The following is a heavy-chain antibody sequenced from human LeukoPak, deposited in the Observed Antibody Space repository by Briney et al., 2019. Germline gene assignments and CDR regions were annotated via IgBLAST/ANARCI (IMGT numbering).Heavy chain of an antibody. D-gene: IGHD3-22*01. V-gene: IGHV4-38-2*02. J-gene: IGHJ4*02. CDR1: GYSISSGYY. CDR3: ARDPPKYYYNSSGYDHYFDY. Sequence: SETLSLTCAVSGYSISSGYYWGWIRQPPGKGLEWIGSIYHSESTYYNPSLRRRVVISVDTSKNQFSLKLSSVTAADTGVYYCARDPPKYYYNSSGYDHYFDYWGQGTLVTVSS. CDR2: IYHSEST.